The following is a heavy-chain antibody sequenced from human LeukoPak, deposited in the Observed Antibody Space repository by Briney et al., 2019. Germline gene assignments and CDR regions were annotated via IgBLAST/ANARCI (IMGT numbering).Heavy chain of an antibody. J-gene: IGHJ3*02. Sequence: KPSETLSLTCTVSGASINSVNYYWGWIRQPPGKGLEWIGRIYYSGSAYYSSSLKSRVTISVDTSKNQFSLKLTSVTAADTAVYFCARDSVGGTGHDAFDIWGQGTMATVSS. CDR3: ARDSVGGTGHDAFDI. V-gene: IGHV4-39*07. D-gene: IGHD1-26*01. CDR1: GASINSVNYY. CDR2: IYYSGSA.